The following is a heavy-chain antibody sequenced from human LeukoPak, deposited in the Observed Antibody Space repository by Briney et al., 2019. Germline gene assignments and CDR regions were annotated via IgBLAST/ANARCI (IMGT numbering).Heavy chain of an antibody. J-gene: IGHJ4*02. D-gene: IGHD3-3*01. CDR2: IRSKANSYAT. V-gene: IGHV3-73*01. CDR1: GFTFSGSA. CDR3: TRATVGALGY. Sequence: PGGSLKLSCAASGFTFSGSAMHWVRQASGKGLVWVGRIRSKANSYATAYAASVKGRFTISRDDSKNTAYLQMNSLKTEDTAVYYCTRATVGALGYWGQGTLVTVSS.